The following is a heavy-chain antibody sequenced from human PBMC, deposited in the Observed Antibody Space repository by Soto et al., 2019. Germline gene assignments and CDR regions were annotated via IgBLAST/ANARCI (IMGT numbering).Heavy chain of an antibody. CDR2: IWYDGSNI. D-gene: IGHD3-10*01. J-gene: IGHJ4*02. Sequence: PGGSLRLSCAASGFTFSRYGMHWVRQAPGRGLEWVAVIWYDGSNIYYADSVKGRFTISRDNSKDTLDLQMNSLRAEDTAVYYCARIGAGGGDIPFDVWGQGTLVTVSS. V-gene: IGHV3-33*01. CDR1: GFTFSRYG. CDR3: ARIGAGGGDIPFDV.